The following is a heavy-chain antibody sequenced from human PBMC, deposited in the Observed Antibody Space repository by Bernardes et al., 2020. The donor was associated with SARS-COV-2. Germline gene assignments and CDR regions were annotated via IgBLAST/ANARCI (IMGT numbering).Heavy chain of an antibody. CDR1: GFTFSKFC. Sequence: GGSLRLSCAASGFTFSKFCMSWVRQAPGKGLEWVGGVKSRTDGGTIDYAAPVKGRFTISRDDSRNTLYLQMNSLKTADTAVYYCTTAGSFWGQGTLVTVSS. D-gene: IGHD3-10*01. V-gene: IGHV3-15*01. CDR2: VKSRTDGGTI. J-gene: IGHJ4*02. CDR3: TTAGSF.